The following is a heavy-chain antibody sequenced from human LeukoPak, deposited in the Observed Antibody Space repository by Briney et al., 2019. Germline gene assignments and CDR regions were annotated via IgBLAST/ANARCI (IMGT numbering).Heavy chain of an antibody. J-gene: IGHJ4*02. CDR1: GFSLSTSGMC. Sequence: SGPALVKPTQTLTLTCTFSGFSLSTSGMCVSWIRQPPGKALEWLARIDWDDDKYYSTSLKTRLTISKGTSKNQVVLTMTNMDPVDTATYYCARITPAGRQLDYWGQGTLVTVSS. V-gene: IGHV2-70*11. CDR3: ARITPAGRQLDY. CDR2: IDWDDDK. D-gene: IGHD6-13*01.